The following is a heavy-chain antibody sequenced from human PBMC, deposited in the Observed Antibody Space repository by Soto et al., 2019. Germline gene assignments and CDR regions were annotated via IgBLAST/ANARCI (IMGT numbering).Heavy chain of an antibody. CDR2: ISYDGSNK. V-gene: IGHV3-30-3*01. CDR3: ARENEGPFDY. Sequence: XVSLRLSCAASGFTFSSHAMHWVRQAPGKGLEWVAVISYDGSNKYYADSVKGRFTISRDNSKNTLYLQMNSLRAEDTAVYYCARENEGPFDYWGQGTLVTVSS. J-gene: IGHJ4*02. CDR1: GFTFSSHA.